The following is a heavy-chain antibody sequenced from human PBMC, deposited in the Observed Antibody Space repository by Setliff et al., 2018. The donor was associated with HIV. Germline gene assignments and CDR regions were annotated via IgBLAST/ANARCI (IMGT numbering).Heavy chain of an antibody. V-gene: IGHV3-23*01. CDR1: GFTFSSYA. J-gene: IGHJ4*02. D-gene: IGHD3-10*01. Sequence: GGSLRLSCAASGFTFSSYAMSWVRQAPGKGLEWVSAISGSGGSTYYADSVKGRFTISRDNSKNTLYLQMNSLRAEDTAVYYCAKDRLSWDYGSGRPLDYWGQGTLVTVSS. CDR2: ISGSGGST. CDR3: AKDRLSWDYGSGRPLDY.